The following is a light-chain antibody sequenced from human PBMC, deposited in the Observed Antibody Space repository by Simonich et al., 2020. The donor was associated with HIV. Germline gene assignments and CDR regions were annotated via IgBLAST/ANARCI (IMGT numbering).Light chain of an antibody. CDR1: SSDVGGYNY. CDR3: SSYAGSNNLL. CDR2: DVS. V-gene: IGLV2-14*01. J-gene: IGLJ2*01. Sequence: QSALTQPASVSGSPGQSITISCTGTSSDVGGYNYVSWYQQHPGKAPKLMIYDVSKRPSGLSNRFSGSKSGNTASLTISGLQAEDEADYYCSSYAGSNNLLFGGGTKLTVL.